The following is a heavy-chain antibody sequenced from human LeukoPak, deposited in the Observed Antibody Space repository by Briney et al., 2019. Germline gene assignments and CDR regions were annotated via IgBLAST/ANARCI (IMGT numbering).Heavy chain of an antibody. J-gene: IGHJ5*02. CDR3: ARAVGLGWLQRFDP. CDR2: IYTSGST. Sequence: GSLRLSCAASGFTFSSYWMSWIRQPAGKGLEWIGRIYTSGSTNYNPSLKSRVTISVDTSKNQFSLKLSSVTAADTAVYYCARAVGLGWLQRFDPWGQGTLVTVSS. CDR1: GFTFSSYW. V-gene: IGHV4-4*07. D-gene: IGHD5-24*01.